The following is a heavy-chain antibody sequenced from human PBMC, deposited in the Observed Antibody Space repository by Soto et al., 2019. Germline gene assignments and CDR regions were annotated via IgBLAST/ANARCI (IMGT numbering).Heavy chain of an antibody. D-gene: IGHD3-10*01. V-gene: IGHV4-31*03. CDR2: IYYSGST. CDR1: GGSISSGGYY. CDR3: ARVIPPTMVRGVMAFGGFDP. Sequence: SETLSLTCTVSGGSISSGGYYWSWIRQHPGKGLEWIGYIYYSGSTYYNPSLKSRVTISVDTSKNQFSLKLSSVTAADTAVYYCARVIPPTMVRGVMAFGGFDPWGLGTLVTVSS. J-gene: IGHJ5*02.